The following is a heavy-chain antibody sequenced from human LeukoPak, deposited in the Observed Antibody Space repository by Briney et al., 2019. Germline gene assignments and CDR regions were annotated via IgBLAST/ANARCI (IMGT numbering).Heavy chain of an antibody. D-gene: IGHD3-9*01. Sequence: SETLSLTCTVSGGSISSYYWSWIRKPPGRGLEWIGYINYSGSTDYNPSLKSRVTMSVDTSKNQFSLRLSSVTAADTAVYFCGRRTSYDTLTGYIYWYFDLWGRGTLVTVSS. CDR1: GGSISSYY. V-gene: IGHV4-59*01. CDR3: GRRTSYDTLTGYIYWYFDL. J-gene: IGHJ2*01. CDR2: INYSGST.